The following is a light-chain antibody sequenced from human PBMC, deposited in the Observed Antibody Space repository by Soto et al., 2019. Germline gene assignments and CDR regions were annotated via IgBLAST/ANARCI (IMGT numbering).Light chain of an antibody. CDR2: AAS. J-gene: IGKJ1*01. CDR1: QSISSY. V-gene: IGKV1-39*01. Sequence: DIQMTQSPSSLSASVGDRVTITCRASQSISSYLNWYQQKPGKAPKLLIYAASSLQSGAPTRFSGSGSGTDFTLTISSLQPEDFATYYSQQSYSTPPTFGQGTKVEIK. CDR3: QQSYSTPPT.